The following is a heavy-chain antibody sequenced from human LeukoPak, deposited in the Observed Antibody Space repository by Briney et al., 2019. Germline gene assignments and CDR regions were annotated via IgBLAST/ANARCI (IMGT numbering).Heavy chain of an antibody. CDR1: GFTFDDYA. V-gene: IGHV3-9*01. J-gene: IGHJ4*02. D-gene: IGHD1-26*01. CDR2: ISWNSGSI. CDR3: AKDSGSYYIDY. Sequence: GGSLRLSCAASGFTFDDYAMHWVRQAPGKGLEWVSGISWNSGSIGYADSVKGRFTISRDNAKNYLYLQMNSLRAEDTALYYCAKDSGSYYIDYWGQGTLVTVSS.